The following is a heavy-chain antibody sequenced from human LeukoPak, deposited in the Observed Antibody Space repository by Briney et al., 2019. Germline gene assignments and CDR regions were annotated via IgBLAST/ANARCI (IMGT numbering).Heavy chain of an antibody. J-gene: IGHJ4*02. CDR1: GGSFSGYY. D-gene: IGHD5-18*01. V-gene: IGHV4-34*01. CDR3: ARLFVDTAMEGDDY. Sequence: PSETLSLTCAVYGGSFSGYYWSWIRQPPGKGLEWIGEINHSGSTNYNPSLKSRVTISVDTSKNQFSLKLSSVTAADTAVYYCARLFVDTAMEGDDYWGQGTLVTVSS. CDR2: INHSGST.